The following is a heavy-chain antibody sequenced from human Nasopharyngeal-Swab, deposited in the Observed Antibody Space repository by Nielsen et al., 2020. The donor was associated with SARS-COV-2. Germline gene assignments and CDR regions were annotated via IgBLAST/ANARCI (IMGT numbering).Heavy chain of an antibody. CDR2: IWYDGSNK. Sequence: GGSLRLSCAASGFTFSSYGMHWVRQAPGKGLEWVAVIWYDGSNKYYADSVKGRFTISRDNSKNTPYLQMNSLRAEDTAVYYCARDNWQWLVQEYYMDVWGKGTTVTVSS. J-gene: IGHJ6*03. CDR3: ARDNWQWLVQEYYMDV. V-gene: IGHV3-33*01. CDR1: GFTFSSYG. D-gene: IGHD6-19*01.